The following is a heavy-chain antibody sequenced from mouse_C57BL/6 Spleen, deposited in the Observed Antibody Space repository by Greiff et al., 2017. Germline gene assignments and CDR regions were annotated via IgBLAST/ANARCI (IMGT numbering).Heavy chain of an antibody. J-gene: IGHJ4*01. Sequence: EVQRVESGGDLVKPGGSLKLSCAASGFTFSSYGMSWVRQTPDKRLEWVATISSGGSYTYYPDSVKGRFPISRDNAKNTLYLQMRSLKSEDTAMYYCARRGLGHAMDCWGQGTSVTVSS. CDR3: ARRGLGHAMDC. CDR2: ISSGGSYT. CDR1: GFTFSSYG. D-gene: IGHD3-1*01. V-gene: IGHV5-6*01.